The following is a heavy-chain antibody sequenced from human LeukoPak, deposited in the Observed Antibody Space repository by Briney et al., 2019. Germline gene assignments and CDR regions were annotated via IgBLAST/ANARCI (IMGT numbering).Heavy chain of an antibody. V-gene: IGHV1-2*02. CDR1: GYTFTGYY. CDR2: INPNSGGT. CDR3: ARGFLVVVAAIRDLYYFDY. J-gene: IGHJ4*02. D-gene: IGHD2-15*01. Sequence: ASVKVSCKASGYTFTGYYMHWVRQAPGQGLEWMAWINPNSGGTNYAQKFQGRVTMTRDTTISTAYMELSRLRSDDTAVYYCARGFLVVVAAIRDLYYFDYWGQGTLVTVSS.